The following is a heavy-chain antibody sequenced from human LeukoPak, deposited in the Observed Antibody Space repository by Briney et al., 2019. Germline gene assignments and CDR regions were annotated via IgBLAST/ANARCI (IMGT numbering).Heavy chain of an antibody. J-gene: IGHJ4*02. CDR3: ARAFLHSYDFWSGYSFGY. CDR1: GGTFSSYA. Sequence: SVKVSCKASGGTFSSYAISWVRQAPGQGLEWMGGIIPIFGTANYAQKFQGRATITADESTSTAYMELSSLRSEDTAVYYCARAFLHSYDFWSGYSFGYWGQGTLVTVSS. D-gene: IGHD3-3*01. CDR2: IIPIFGTA. V-gene: IGHV1-69*01.